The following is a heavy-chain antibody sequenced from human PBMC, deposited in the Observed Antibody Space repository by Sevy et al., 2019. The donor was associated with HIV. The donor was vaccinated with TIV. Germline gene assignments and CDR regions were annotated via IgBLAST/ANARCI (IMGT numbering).Heavy chain of an antibody. D-gene: IGHD3-22*01. V-gene: IGHV1-24*01. CDR2: FDPEDGET. J-gene: IGHJ4*02. CDR1: GYTLTKLS. Sequence: ASVKVSCKVSGYTLTKLSMHWVRQAPGKGLEWMGSFDPEDGETIYAQKFQGRVIMTDDRSTDTAYMELSSLGVEDTAVFYCATTKDYYENSGDPFDYWGQGTLVTVSS. CDR3: ATTKDYYENSGDPFDY.